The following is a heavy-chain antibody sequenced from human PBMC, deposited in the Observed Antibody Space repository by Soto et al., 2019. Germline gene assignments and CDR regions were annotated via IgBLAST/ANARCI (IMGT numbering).Heavy chain of an antibody. CDR3: SKNYYFDS. Sequence: VQLLESGGDLVQPGGSLRLSCAASGFTFSNYAMSWVRQAPGKALEWVSSINIVGGNTNYADSVRGRFTMSRDYSKNTVFLQMNSLRAEDTAIYYCSKNYYFDSWGQGTLVTVSS. CDR2: INIVGGNT. CDR1: GFTFSNYA. J-gene: IGHJ4*02. V-gene: IGHV3-23*01.